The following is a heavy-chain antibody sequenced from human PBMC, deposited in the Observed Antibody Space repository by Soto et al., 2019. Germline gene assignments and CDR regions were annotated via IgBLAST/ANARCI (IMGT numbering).Heavy chain of an antibody. CDR3: ARTSYYNPSGCASNFDY. D-gene: IGHD3-22*01. J-gene: IGHJ4*02. V-gene: IGHV2-70*01. CDR1: GFSLSTSGMC. CDR2: IDWDDDK. Sequence: GPTLVNPTQTRTLTCTFSGFSLSTSGMCVSWIRQPPGKALEWLALIDWDDDKYYSTSLKTRLTISKXXXXXKVVLTMTNMDPVDTATYYCARTSYYNPSGCASNFDYWGQGTLVTVSS.